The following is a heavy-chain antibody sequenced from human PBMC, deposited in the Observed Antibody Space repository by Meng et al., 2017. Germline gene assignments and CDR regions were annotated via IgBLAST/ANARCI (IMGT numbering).Heavy chain of an antibody. Sequence: SLKISCAASGFTFDDYAMHWVRQAPGKGLEWVSGISWNSGSIGYADSVKGRFTISRDNAKNSLYLQMNSLRAEDMALYYCAESRYSSSSGYYYGMNVWGQGTTVTVSS. D-gene: IGHD6-13*01. CDR3: AESRYSSSSGYYYGMNV. J-gene: IGHJ6*02. CDR1: GFTFDDYA. V-gene: IGHV3-9*03. CDR2: ISWNSGSI.